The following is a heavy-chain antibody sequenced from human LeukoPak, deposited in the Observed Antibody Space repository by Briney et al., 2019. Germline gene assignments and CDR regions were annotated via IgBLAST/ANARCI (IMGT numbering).Heavy chain of an antibody. V-gene: IGHV4-38-2*01. J-gene: IGHJ5*02. CDR3: ARLLGRSLYNWNVAFDP. CDR1: GYSISSGYY. CDR2: IYHSGST. Sequence: AETLSLTCAASGYSISSGYYWCWSRQPPGQGLEWIGIIYHSGSTYYNPSLKGRVTISVDTSKNQFSLKLSSVTAADTAVYYCARLLGRSLYNWNVAFDPWGQGTLVTVSS. D-gene: IGHD1-1*01.